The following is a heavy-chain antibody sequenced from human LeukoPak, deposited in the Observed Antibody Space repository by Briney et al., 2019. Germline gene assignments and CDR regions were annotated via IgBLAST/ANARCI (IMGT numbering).Heavy chain of an antibody. CDR1: GFTFSNVW. D-gene: IGHD6-19*01. CDR2: IKSKTDGGTT. Sequence: PGGSLRLSCAASGFTFSNVWMSWVRQAPGKGLEWVGRIKSKTDGGTTDYAAHVKGRFTISRGDSKNTLNLQMNSLKTEDTAVYYCTPSIAVAGSLDYWGQGTLVTVSS. CDR3: TPSIAVAGSLDY. J-gene: IGHJ4*02. V-gene: IGHV3-15*01.